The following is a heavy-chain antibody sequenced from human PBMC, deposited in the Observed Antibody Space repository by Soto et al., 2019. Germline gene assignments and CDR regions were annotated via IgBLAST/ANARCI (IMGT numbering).Heavy chain of an antibody. V-gene: IGHV4-59*08. CDR1: GGSISNYY. D-gene: IGHD2-15*01. J-gene: IGHJ4*02. CDR2: IHYSGTT. Sequence: PSETLSLTCSVSGGSISNYYWSWIRQPPGKGLEWIGYIHYSGTTNYNPSLKSRVAMSADTSKSQFSLNLSSVTAADTAVYYCARHGEGGLLDYWCQGTLVTVSS. CDR3: ARHGEGGLLDY.